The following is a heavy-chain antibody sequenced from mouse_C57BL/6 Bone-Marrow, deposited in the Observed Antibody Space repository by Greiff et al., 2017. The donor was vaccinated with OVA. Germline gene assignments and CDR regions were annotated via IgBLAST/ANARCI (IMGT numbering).Heavy chain of an antibody. V-gene: IGHV1-81*01. CDR1: GYTFTSYG. J-gene: IGHJ4*01. CDR2: IYPRSGNT. CDR3: ARSFKVYAMDY. Sequence: VKLVESGAELARPGASVKLSCKASGYTFTSYGISWVKQRTGQGLEWIGEIYPRSGNTYYNEKFKGKATLTADKSSSTAYMELRSLTSEDSAVYFCARSFKVYAMDYWGQGTSVTVSS.